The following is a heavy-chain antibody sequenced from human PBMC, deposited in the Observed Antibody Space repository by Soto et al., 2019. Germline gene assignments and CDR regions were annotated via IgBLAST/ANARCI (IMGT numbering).Heavy chain of an antibody. V-gene: IGHV1-69*08. Sequence: QVQLVQSGAEVKKPGSSVKVSCKASGGTFSSYTISWVRQAPGQGLEWMGRIIPILGIANYAQKFQGRVTITAVKSTSTAYMELSSLRSEDTAVYYCARDTRIAAVGTFGAFDIWGQGTMVTVSS. CDR2: IIPILGIA. CDR1: GGTFSSYT. J-gene: IGHJ3*02. D-gene: IGHD6-13*01. CDR3: ARDTRIAAVGTFGAFDI.